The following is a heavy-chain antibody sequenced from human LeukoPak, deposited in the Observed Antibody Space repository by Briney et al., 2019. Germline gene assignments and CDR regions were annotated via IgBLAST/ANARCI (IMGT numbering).Heavy chain of an antibody. J-gene: IGHJ4*02. Sequence: SVKVSCTASGYTFTAGYYIHWVRQAPGQGLEWMGRINSYSGGTNYALKFQGRVTMTRDTSMSTAYMDLSSLSSDDTAVYFCVRDNGAYWGQGTLVTVSS. D-gene: IGHD2-8*01. CDR2: INSYSGGT. CDR3: VRDNGAY. V-gene: IGHV1-2*06. CDR1: GYTFTAGYY.